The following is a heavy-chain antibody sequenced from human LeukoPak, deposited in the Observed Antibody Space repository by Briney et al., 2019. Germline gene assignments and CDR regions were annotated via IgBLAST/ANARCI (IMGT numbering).Heavy chain of an antibody. Sequence: PSETLSLTCAVYGGSFSGYYWSWIRQPPGKGLEWIGEINHSGSTNYNPSLKSRVTISVDTSKNQFSLKLSSVTAADTAVYYCARGRRGYSYGIYYYYYTDVWGKGTTVTVSS. J-gene: IGHJ6*03. D-gene: IGHD5-18*01. CDR2: INHSGST. CDR3: ARGRRGYSYGIYYYYYTDV. CDR1: GGSFSGYY. V-gene: IGHV4-34*01.